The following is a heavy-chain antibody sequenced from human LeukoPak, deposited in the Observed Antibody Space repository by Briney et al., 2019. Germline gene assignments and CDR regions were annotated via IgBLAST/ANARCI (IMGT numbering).Heavy chain of an antibody. V-gene: IGHV3-48*03. Sequence: GGSLRLSCGASGFTFSSYEMNWVRQAPGKGLEWVSYISSSGSTIYYSDSVKGRFTISRDNAKNSLYLQMNSLRAEDTAVYYCARVGYSYGLDYFDYWGQGTLVTVSS. J-gene: IGHJ4*02. CDR2: ISSSGSTI. D-gene: IGHD5-18*01. CDR3: ARVGYSYGLDYFDY. CDR1: GFTFSSYE.